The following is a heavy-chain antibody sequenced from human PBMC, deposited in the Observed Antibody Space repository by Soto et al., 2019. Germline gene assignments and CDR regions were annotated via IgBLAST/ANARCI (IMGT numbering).Heavy chain of an antibody. CDR2: IIPIFGTA. CDR1: GGTFSSYA. CDR3: ARDAPAYCGGDCYSGVFDY. D-gene: IGHD2-21*02. Sequence: QVQLVQSGAEVKKPGSSVKVSCKASGGTFSSYAISWVRQAPGQGLEWMGGIIPIFGTANYAQKFQGRVTITADESTRAAYMELSSLGSEDTAVYYCARDAPAYCGGDCYSGVFDYWGQGTLVTVSS. V-gene: IGHV1-69*12. J-gene: IGHJ4*02.